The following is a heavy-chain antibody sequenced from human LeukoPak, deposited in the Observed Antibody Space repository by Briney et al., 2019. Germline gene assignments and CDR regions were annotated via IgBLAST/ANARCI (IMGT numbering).Heavy chain of an antibody. CDR1: GFTFSSYS. Sequence: GGSLRLSCAASGFTFSSYSMNWVRQAPGKGLEWVSSIYGSGERTFYADSVRGRFTVSRDNSKNTLYLEMNSLRAGDTAVYFCAKDVVPDSGWDLDHWGQGTLVTVSS. CDR2: IYGSGERT. D-gene: IGHD6-19*01. J-gene: IGHJ4*02. CDR3: AKDVVPDSGWDLDH. V-gene: IGHV3-23*01.